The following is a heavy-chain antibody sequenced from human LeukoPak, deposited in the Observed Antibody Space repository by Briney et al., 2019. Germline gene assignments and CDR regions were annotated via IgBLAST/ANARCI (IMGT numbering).Heavy chain of an antibody. Sequence: SETLSLTCTVSGGSISSYYWSWIRQPAGRGLEWIGRIYTSGSTNYNPSLKSRVTMSVDTSKNQFSLKLSSVTAAVTAVYYCARDWSIAALGASDAFDIWGQGTMVTVSS. J-gene: IGHJ3*02. CDR3: ARDWSIAALGASDAFDI. D-gene: IGHD6-6*01. CDR2: IYTSGST. V-gene: IGHV4-4*07. CDR1: GGSISSYY.